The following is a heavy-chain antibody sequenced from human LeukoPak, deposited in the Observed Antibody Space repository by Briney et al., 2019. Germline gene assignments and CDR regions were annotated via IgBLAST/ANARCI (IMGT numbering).Heavy chain of an antibody. J-gene: IGHJ4*02. CDR1: GFTFRSHS. D-gene: IGHD4-17*01. CDR3: ASFYGDYSG. V-gene: IGHV3-74*01. Sequence: PGGSLRLSCAASGFTFRSHSLHWVRQAPGKGLVWVSRINSDGSSTSYADSVKGRFTISRDNAKNTLYLQMNSLRAEDTAVYYCASFYGDYSGWGQGTLVTVSS. CDR2: INSDGSST.